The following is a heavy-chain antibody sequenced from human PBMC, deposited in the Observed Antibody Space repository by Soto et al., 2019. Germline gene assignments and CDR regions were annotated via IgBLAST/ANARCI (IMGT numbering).Heavy chain of an antibody. J-gene: IGHJ6*02. D-gene: IGHD3-3*01. V-gene: IGHV4-30-4*01. CDR3: ARELGGFWSGYYYYYGMDV. Sequence: PSETLSLTCTVSGGSIGSGDYYWSWIRQPPGKGLEWIGYIYYSGSTYYNPSLKSRVTISVDTSKNQFSLKLSSVTAADTAVYYCARELGGFWSGYYYYYGMDVWGQGTTVTVSS. CDR2: IYYSGST. CDR1: GGSIGSGDYY.